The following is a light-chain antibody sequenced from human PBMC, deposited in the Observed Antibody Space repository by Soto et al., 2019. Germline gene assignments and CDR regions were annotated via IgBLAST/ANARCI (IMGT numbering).Light chain of an antibody. Sequence: EIVMPQSPATLSVSPGERATLSCRASQSVSSNLAWYQQKPGQAPRLLIYGASTRATGIPARVSGSGSGTEFTLTISSLQSEDFAVYYCQQNSNWPRTFGHGTKVEIK. CDR3: QQNSNWPRT. CDR1: QSVSSN. V-gene: IGKV3-15*01. J-gene: IGKJ1*01. CDR2: GAS.